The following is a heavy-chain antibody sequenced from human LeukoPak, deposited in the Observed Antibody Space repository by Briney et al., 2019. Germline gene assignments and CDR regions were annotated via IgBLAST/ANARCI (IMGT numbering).Heavy chain of an antibody. J-gene: IGHJ5*02. CDR2: ISGSGGRT. CDR3: AKGLAYTGYDYWFDP. V-gene: IGHV3-23*01. D-gene: IGHD5-12*01. CDR1: GFTFSSYA. Sequence: GGSLRLSCAASGFTFSSYAMNWVSQAPGTGLEWVSGISGSGGRTYYADSVKGRFTISRDNSKNTLYLQMNSLRAADTAVYYCAKGLAYTGYDYWFDPWGQGTLVTVSS.